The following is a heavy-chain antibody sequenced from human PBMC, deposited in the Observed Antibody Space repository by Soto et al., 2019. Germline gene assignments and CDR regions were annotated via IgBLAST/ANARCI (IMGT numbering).Heavy chain of an antibody. CDR3: AKEGDYGYEASENWFDS. D-gene: IGHD4-17*01. CDR1: GFTFFAYW. CDR2: INSDGSHT. Sequence: EVQLVESGGGLVQPGGSLRLSCAASGFTFFAYWIHWVRQVPGKGLVWVSRINSDGSHTSYADSVRGRFTISRDNSKNTVYVQMNSMTAEDTDVYYCAKEGDYGYEASENWFDSWGQGSLVTVSS. J-gene: IGHJ5*01. V-gene: IGHV3-74*01.